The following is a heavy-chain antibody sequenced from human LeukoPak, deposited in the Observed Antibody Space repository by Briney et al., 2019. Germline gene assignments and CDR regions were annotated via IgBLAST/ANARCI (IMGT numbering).Heavy chain of an antibody. CDR2: IYYSGST. J-gene: IGHJ4*02. D-gene: IGHD6-13*01. CDR3: ASGSYSSSWYYFDY. CDR1: GGSISSGGYY. V-gene: IGHV4-31*03. Sequence: PSETLSLTCTVSGGSISSGGYYWSWIRQHPGKGLEWIGYIYYSGSTYYNPSLKSRVTISVDTSKNQFSLKLSSVTAADTAVYYCASGSYSSSWYYFDYWGQGTLVTVSS.